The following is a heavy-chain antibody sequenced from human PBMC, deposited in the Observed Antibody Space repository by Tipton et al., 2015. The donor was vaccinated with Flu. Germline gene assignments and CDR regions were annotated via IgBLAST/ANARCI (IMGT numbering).Heavy chain of an antibody. CDR2: ISGGGAIT. J-gene: IGHJ4*02. D-gene: IGHD6-19*01. V-gene: IGHV3-23*01. Sequence: SLRLSCAASGFTFGSYVMSWVRQAPGKGLEWVSGISGGGAITYFADSVKGRFTISRDNSKNTLVLQMNSLRAEDTAVYYCAKVIPELVAGLDYWGQGTLVTVSS. CDR1: GFTFGSYV. CDR3: AKVIPELVAGLDY.